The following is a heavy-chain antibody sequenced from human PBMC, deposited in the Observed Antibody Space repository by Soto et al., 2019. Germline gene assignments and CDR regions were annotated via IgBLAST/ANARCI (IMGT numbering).Heavy chain of an antibody. J-gene: IGHJ6*03. CDR1: GFTFSSYA. CDR3: AKEPGDRGYYYYYMDV. V-gene: IGHV3-23*01. CDR2: ISGSGGST. D-gene: IGHD7-27*01. Sequence: GGSLRLSCAASGFTFSSYAMSWVRQAPGKGLEWVSAISGSGGSTYYADSVKGRFTISRDNSKNTLYLQMNSLRAEDTAVYYCAKEPGDRGYYYYYMDVWGKGTTVTVSS.